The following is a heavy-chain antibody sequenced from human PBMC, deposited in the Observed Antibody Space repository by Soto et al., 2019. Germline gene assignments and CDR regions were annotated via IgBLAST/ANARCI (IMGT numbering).Heavy chain of an antibody. J-gene: IGHJ4*02. V-gene: IGHV3-33*01. D-gene: IGHD6-13*01. CDR2: IWYDGSNK. Sequence: GGSLRLSCAASGFTFSSYGMHWVRQAPGKGLEWVAVIWYDGSNKYYADSVKGRFTISRDNSKNTLYLQMNSLRAEDTAMYYCARDLAAAGSALDYWGQGTLVTVSS. CDR3: ARDLAAAGSALDY. CDR1: GFTFSSYG.